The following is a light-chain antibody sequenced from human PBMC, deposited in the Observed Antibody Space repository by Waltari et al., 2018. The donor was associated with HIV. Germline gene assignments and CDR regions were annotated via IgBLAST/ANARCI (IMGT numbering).Light chain of an antibody. CDR3: QQYGTSSAYI. CDR2: GSS. CDR1: QSVSRIY. V-gene: IGKV3-20*01. Sequence: EIVLTQSPDTLSLSPGERATLSCRASQSVSRIYLAWYQQKPGQAPRLLIYGSSTRATGIPDRFSGSGSGTDFTLTISRLEPEDFAVYYCQQYGTSSAYIFGQGTKLEIK. J-gene: IGKJ2*01.